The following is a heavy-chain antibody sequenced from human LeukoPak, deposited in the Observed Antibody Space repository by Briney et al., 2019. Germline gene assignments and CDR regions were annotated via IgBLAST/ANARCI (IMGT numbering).Heavy chain of an antibody. CDR2: INHSRIT. J-gene: IGHJ4*02. D-gene: IGHD3-9*01. CDR1: GAPFSGYW. CDR3: ARRGDILTDYAFDY. V-gene: IGHV4-34*01. Sequence: SETLSLTCAVYGAPFSGYWWYWIRQPPGKGLEWIGEINHSRITNYNPSLKSRVSISVDTSKNQFSLRLSSVTAADTAVYYCARRGDILTDYAFDYWGQGTLVTVSS.